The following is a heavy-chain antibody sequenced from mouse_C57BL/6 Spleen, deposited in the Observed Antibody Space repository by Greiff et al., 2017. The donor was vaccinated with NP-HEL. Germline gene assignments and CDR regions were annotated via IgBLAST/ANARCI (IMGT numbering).Heavy chain of an antibody. V-gene: IGHV1-26*01. CDR1: GYTFTDYY. CDR2: INPNNGGT. D-gene: IGHD2-3*01. CDR3: AREGYDGYYGGYAMDY. Sequence: EVQLQQSGPELVKPGASVKISCKASGYTFTDYYMNWVKQSHGKSLEWIGDINPNNGGTSYNQKFKGKATLTVDKSSSTAYMELRSLTSEDSAVYYCAREGYDGYYGGYAMDYWGQGTSVTVSS. J-gene: IGHJ4*01.